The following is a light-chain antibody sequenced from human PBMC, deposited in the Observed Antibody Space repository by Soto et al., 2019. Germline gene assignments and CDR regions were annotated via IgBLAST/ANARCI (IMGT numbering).Light chain of an antibody. CDR1: TGPVTSRHY. CDR2: DTI. CDR3: LLSDGAVRV. J-gene: IGLJ3*02. V-gene: IGLV7-46*01. Sequence: QTVVTQEPSVSVSPGGTVTLTCGSSTGPVTSRHYPYWLQQKPGQAPRTLIADTINKFSWTPARFSGSLLGGKAALTLSGAQPEDEADYFCLLSDGAVRVFGGGTKVTVL.